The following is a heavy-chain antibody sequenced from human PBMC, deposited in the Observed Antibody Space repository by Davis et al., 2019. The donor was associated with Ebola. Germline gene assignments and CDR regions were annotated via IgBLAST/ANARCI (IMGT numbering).Heavy chain of an antibody. V-gene: IGHV3-23*01. CDR2: ISGSGGRT. D-gene: IGHD2-15*01. CDR1: GFTFRSYA. CDR3: ARGETGLVTVY. Sequence: GESLKISCAASGFTFRSYAMTWVRQAPGKGLEWVSSISGSGGRTFHADSVKGRFTISRDNSKNTLYLQMSSLRAEDTAVYYCARGETGLVTVYWGQGTLVSVSS. J-gene: IGHJ4*02.